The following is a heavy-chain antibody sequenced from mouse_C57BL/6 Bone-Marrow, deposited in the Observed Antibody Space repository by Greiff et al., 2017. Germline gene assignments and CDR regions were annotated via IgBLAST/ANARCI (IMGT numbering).Heavy chain of an antibody. CDR1: GFTFSSYG. J-gene: IGHJ3*01. CDR3: ARGKAAQIAY. Sequence: EVQLVESGGDLVKPGGSLKLSCAASGFTFSSYGMSWVRQTPDKRLEWVATISSGGSYTYYPDSVKGRFTISRDNAKNTLYLQMSSLKSEDTAMYYCARGKAAQIAYWGQGTLVTVSA. CDR2: ISSGGSYT. D-gene: IGHD3-2*02. V-gene: IGHV5-6*01.